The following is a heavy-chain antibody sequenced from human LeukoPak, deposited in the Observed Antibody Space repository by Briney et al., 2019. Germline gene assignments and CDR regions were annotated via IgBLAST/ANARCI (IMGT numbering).Heavy chain of an antibody. CDR3: AKRRYGDYGDFDY. J-gene: IGHJ4*02. V-gene: IGHV3-23*01. D-gene: IGHD4-17*01. Sequence: GGSLRLSCAASGFTFSAYAMSWVRQAPGKGLEWVSTISGSGGSIYYAASVKGRFSVSRDNSKNTVYLQMNSLRAEDTVVYYCAKRRYGDYGDFDYWGQGTLVTVSS. CDR2: ISGSGGSI. CDR1: GFTFSAYA.